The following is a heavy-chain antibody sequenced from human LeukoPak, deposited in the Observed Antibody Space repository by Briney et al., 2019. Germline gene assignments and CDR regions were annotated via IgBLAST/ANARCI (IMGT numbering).Heavy chain of an antibody. Sequence: ASVKVSCKAPGYTFTNYFLHWVRQAPGQGLEWMGIINPSGGSTAYAQKFQGRVTMTRDTSTSTAYMELSSLRSEDTAVYYCARGRLQAAGNWFDPWGQGTLVTVSS. J-gene: IGHJ5*02. CDR3: ARGRLQAAGNWFDP. CDR1: GYTFTNYF. V-gene: IGHV1-46*01. D-gene: IGHD6-13*01. CDR2: INPSGGST.